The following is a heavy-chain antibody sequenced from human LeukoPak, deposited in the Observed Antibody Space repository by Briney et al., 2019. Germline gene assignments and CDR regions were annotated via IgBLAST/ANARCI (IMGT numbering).Heavy chain of an antibody. D-gene: IGHD6-13*01. CDR1: GFTFSSYW. J-gene: IGHJ4*02. CDR3: ARDVAARPFDY. V-gene: IGHV3-74*01. Sequence: SGGSLRLSCAASGFTFSSYWMHWVRQAPGKGLVWVSRINSDGSSTSYADSVKGRFTISRDNAKNTLYLQMNSLRAEDSAVYYCARDVAARPFDYWGQGTLVTVSS. CDR2: INSDGSST.